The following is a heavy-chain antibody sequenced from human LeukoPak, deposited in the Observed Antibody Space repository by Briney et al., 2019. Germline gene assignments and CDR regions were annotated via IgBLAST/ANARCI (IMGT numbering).Heavy chain of an antibody. CDR2: ISSSSSYI. CDR3: AKEMIRGDNFDY. Sequence: SGGSLRLSCAASGFTFSSYSMNWVRQAPGKGLEWVSSISSSSSYIYYADSVKGRFTISRDNAKNSLYLQMNSLRAEDTAVYYCAKEMIRGDNFDYWGQGTLVTVSS. D-gene: IGHD3-10*01. V-gene: IGHV3-21*01. CDR1: GFTFSSYS. J-gene: IGHJ4*02.